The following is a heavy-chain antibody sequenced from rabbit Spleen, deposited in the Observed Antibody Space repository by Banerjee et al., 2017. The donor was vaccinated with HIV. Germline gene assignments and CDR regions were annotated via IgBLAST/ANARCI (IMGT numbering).Heavy chain of an antibody. CDR1: GFDLSNYG. D-gene: IGHD4-1*01. CDR2: IDPIFGRT. CDR3: ARDGSGWGANFNL. J-gene: IGHJ4*01. Sequence: QEQLVESGGGLVQPGGSLKLSCKASGFDLSNYGVTWVRQAPGKGLEWIGYIDPIFGRTYYATWVNGRFTISSHNAQNTLYLQLSSLTAADTATYFCARDGSGWGANFNLWGQGTLVTVS. V-gene: IGHV1S47*01.